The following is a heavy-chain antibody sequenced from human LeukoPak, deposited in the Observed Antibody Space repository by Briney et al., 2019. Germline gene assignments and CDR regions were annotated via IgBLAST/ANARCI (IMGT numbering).Heavy chain of an antibody. V-gene: IGHV3-30-3*01. CDR2: ISYDGSNK. D-gene: IGHD3-22*01. Sequence: GGSLRLSCAASGFTFSSYAMHWVRQAPGKGLEWVAVISYDGSNKYYADSVKGRFTISRDNSKNTLYLQMNSLRAEDTAVYYCARDRKYYDSSGYPHAFDIWGQGTMVTVSS. CDR3: ARDRKYYDSSGYPHAFDI. J-gene: IGHJ3*02. CDR1: GFTFSSYA.